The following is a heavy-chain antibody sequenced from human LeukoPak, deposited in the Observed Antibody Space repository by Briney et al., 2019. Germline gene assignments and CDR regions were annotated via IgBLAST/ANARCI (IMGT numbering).Heavy chain of an antibody. CDR1: GFTFDDYG. Sequence: GGSLRLSCAASGFTFDDYGMSWVPQAPGKGLEWVSGINWNGGSTGYADSVKGRFTISRDNAKNSLYLQMNSLRAEDTAFYYCARYYDTPTVLNDILTGTSDYWGQGTLVTVSS. V-gene: IGHV3-20*04. CDR3: ARYYDTPTVLNDILTGTSDY. CDR2: INWNGGST. D-gene: IGHD3-9*01. J-gene: IGHJ4*02.